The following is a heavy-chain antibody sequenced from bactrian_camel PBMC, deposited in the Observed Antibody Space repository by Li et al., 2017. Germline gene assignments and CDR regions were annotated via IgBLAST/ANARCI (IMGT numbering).Heavy chain of an antibody. Sequence: ASGYYSAYNMAWFRQAPGKEREGVAGIDGDGATRYADFVKGRFTISRDSAKNALYLQMDNLQPEDTAVYHCAAVSGPNKFASAWHIWEEYSYWGEGTQVTVS. CDR3: AAVSGPNKFASAWHIWEEYSY. D-gene: IGHD1*01. CDR1: GYYSAYN. CDR2: IDGDGATR. J-gene: IGHJ4*01. V-gene: IGHV3S28*01.